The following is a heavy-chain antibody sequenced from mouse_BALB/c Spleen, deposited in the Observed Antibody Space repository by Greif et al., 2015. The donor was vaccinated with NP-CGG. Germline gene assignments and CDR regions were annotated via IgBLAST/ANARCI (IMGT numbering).Heavy chain of an antibody. D-gene: IGHD1-1*01. CDR3: ARNYGSRNYYAMDY. V-gene: IGHV5-6*01. J-gene: IGHJ4*01. CDR2: ISSGGSYT. CDR1: GFTFSSYG. Sequence: EVHLVESGGDLVKPGGSLKLSCAASGFTFSSYGMSWVRQTPDKRLEWVATISSGGSYTYYPDSVKGRFTISRDNAKNTLYLQMSSLKSEDTAMYYCARNYGSRNYYAMDYWGQGTSVTVSS.